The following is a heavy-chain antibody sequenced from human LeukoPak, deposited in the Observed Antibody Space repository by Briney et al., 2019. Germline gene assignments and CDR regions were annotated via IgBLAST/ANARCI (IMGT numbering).Heavy chain of an antibody. CDR3: AKDISGSYRPHHFDY. D-gene: IGHD1-26*01. CDR1: GFDFSSNG. J-gene: IGHJ4*02. V-gene: IGHV3-23*01. CDR2: ISGSGGSA. Sequence: PGGSLSFSCAASGFDFSSNGMSWVRQAPGKGLEWVSAISGSGGSAYYADSVKGRFTISRDKSKNTLYLQMNSLRAEDTAVYYCAKDISGSYRPHHFDYWGQGTLVAVSS.